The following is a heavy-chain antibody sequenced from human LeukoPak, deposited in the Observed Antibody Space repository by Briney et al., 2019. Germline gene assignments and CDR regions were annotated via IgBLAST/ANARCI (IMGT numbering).Heavy chain of an antibody. Sequence: GGSLRLSCAASGFTVSSNYMSWVRQAPGKGLEWVSVIYSGGSTYYADSVKGRFTISRDNSKNTLYLQMNSLRAEDTAVYYCARGYGAPGYYFDYWGQGTLVTVSS. J-gene: IGHJ4*02. CDR3: ARGYGAPGYYFDY. D-gene: IGHD3-10*01. CDR1: GFTVSSNY. CDR2: IYSGGST. V-gene: IGHV3-66*01.